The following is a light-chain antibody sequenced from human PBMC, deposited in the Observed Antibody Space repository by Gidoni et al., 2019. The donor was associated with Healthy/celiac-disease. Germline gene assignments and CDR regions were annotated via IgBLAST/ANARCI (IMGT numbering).Light chain of an antibody. V-gene: IGLV1-44*01. CDR2: GNN. CDR3: AAWDDSLNGL. CDR1: SSNIGSNT. J-gene: IGLJ3*02. Sequence: QSVLTHPPSASGTPGQRVTISCSGSSSNIGSNTVNWYQQLPGTAPKLLIYGNNQRPSGVPDRFSGSKSGTSASLAISGLQSEDEADYYCAAWDDSLNGLFGGGTKLTVL.